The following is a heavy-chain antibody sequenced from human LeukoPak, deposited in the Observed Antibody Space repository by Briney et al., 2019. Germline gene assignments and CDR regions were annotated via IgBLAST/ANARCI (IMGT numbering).Heavy chain of an antibody. Sequence: GGSLRLSCAASGLTFSSYSMNWVRQAPGKGLEWVSSISSSSSYIYYADSVKGRFTISRDNAKNSLYLQMNSLRAEDTAVYYCARVDDSSGSHAFDIWGQGTMVTVSS. CDR2: ISSSSSYI. V-gene: IGHV3-21*01. J-gene: IGHJ3*02. CDR1: GLTFSSYS. CDR3: ARVDDSSGSHAFDI. D-gene: IGHD3-22*01.